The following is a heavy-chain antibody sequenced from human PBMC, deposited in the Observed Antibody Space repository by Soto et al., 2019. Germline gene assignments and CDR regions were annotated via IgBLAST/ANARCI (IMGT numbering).Heavy chain of an antibody. Sequence: QVQLQESGPVLVKPSETLSLTCTVSGGSISSYYWSWIRQPPGKGLEWIGYINYSGSTTYNPSLRSRVTISVDTSKNQLSLRLSSVTAADTAVYYCARHVNRGAIFDYWGQGTLVTVSS. J-gene: IGHJ4*02. CDR2: INYSGST. D-gene: IGHD3-3*01. V-gene: IGHV4-59*08. CDR3: ARHVNRGAIFDY. CDR1: GGSISSYY.